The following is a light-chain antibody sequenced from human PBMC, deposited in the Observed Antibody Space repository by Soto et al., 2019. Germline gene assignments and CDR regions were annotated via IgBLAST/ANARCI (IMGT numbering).Light chain of an antibody. V-gene: IGKV1-39*01. CDR2: DAS. Sequence: DIHMTQSPSSLSASVGDRVTITCRASQSISNSLHWYQQKPGKAPNLLIYDASNLQSGVPSRCSGSGSGTDFTLTISSLQPEDFATYSCQQSYSITSFAFGQGTKLEIK. CDR3: QQSYSITSFA. J-gene: IGKJ2*01. CDR1: QSISNS.